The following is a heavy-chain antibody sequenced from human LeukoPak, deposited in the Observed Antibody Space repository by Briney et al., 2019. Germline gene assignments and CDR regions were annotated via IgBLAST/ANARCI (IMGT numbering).Heavy chain of an antibody. CDR2: MNPNNGNT. Sequence: ASVKVSCKASGYTFTSYDITWVRQASGEGLEWMGWMNPNNGNTGYAQRFQGRVTLTRDTSISTAYMGLSSLRSEDTAVYYCARGFLDYDSSDYAFSYYWGQGTLLTVSS. CDR1: GYTFTSYD. D-gene: IGHD3-22*01. J-gene: IGHJ4*02. V-gene: IGHV1-8*01. CDR3: ARGFLDYDSSDYAFSYY.